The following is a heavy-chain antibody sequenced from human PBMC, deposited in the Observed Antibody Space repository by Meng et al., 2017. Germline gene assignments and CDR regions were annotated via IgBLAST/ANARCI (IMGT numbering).Heavy chain of an antibody. CDR1: GFTFSSYW. CDR2: IYSGGST. J-gene: IGHJ3*02. CDR3: ARSPHDVDYGDADAFDI. Sequence: GGSLRLSCAASGFTFSSYWMHWVRQAPGKGLEWVSVIYSGGSTYYADSVKGRFTISRDNSKNTLYLQMNSLRAEDTAVYYCARSPHDVDYGDADAFDIWGQGTMVTVSS. D-gene: IGHD4-17*01. V-gene: IGHV3-66*02.